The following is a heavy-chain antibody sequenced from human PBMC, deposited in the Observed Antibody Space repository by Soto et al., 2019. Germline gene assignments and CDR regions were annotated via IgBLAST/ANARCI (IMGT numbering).Heavy chain of an antibody. J-gene: IGHJ4*02. D-gene: IGHD3-10*01. CDR2: VSGYGGST. V-gene: IGHV3-23*01. CDR1: GFTFSSYA. Sequence: GGSLRLSCAASGFTFSSYAMSWVRQAPGKGLEWVSVVSGYGGSTYYADSVKGRFTTSRDDSKNTFYLQMNSLRAEDTAVYYCAKVAVDHYYGFFDYWGQGTLVTVSS. CDR3: AKVAVDHYYGFFDY.